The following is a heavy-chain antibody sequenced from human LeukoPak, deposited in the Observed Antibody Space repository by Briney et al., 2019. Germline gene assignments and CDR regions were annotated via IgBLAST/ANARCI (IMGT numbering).Heavy chain of an antibody. D-gene: IGHD2-15*01. V-gene: IGHV3-23*01. CDR1: GFTFSSYS. CDR3: AKELVVVAATGNDY. Sequence: PGGSLRLSCAASGFTFSSYSMNWVRQAPGKGLEWVSHITASGTAMFYADSVKGRFTISRDNSKNTLYLQMNSLRAEDTAVYYCAKELVVVAATGNDYWGQGTLVTVSS. CDR2: ITASGTAM. J-gene: IGHJ4*02.